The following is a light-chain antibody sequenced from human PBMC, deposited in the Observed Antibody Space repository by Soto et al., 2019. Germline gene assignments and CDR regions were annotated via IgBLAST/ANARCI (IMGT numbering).Light chain of an antibody. CDR3: QQRNVWPPIT. CDR1: HIVSSN. Sequence: EIVMTQSPDTLSVSPGERATLSCRASHIVSSNLAWYQHKAGQAPRLLIYGASTRATGIPARFSGSGSGTEFSLTISSLQSEDFAVYYCQQRNVWPPITFGQGTRLEIK. J-gene: IGKJ5*01. V-gene: IGKV3-15*01. CDR2: GAS.